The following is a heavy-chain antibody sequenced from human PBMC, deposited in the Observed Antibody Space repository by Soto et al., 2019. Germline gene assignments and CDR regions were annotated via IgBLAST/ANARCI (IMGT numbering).Heavy chain of an antibody. V-gene: IGHV4-30-4*01. J-gene: IGHJ5*01. CDR2: IYKSATT. Sequence: PSETLSLTCSVSGDSIYTVDYFWAWVSQPPGQALEYIGYIYKSATTYYNPSFESRVAISLDTSKSQFSLNVTSLTAADTAVYFCARGRYCLTGRCFPNWFDSWGQGTLVTVSS. CDR1: GDSIYTVDYF. D-gene: IGHD2-15*01. CDR3: ARGRYCLTGRCFPNWFDS.